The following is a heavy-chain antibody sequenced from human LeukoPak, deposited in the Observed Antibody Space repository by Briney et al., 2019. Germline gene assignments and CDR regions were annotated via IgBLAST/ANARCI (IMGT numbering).Heavy chain of an antibody. CDR1: GGSISSGSYY. D-gene: IGHD3-16*01. CDR2: IYYTGKT. V-gene: IGHV4-39*01. J-gene: IGHJ4*02. Sequence: SETLSLTCIVSGGSISSGSYYWGWIRQPPGKGLEWIGSIYYTGKTDYNPSLKSRATISVDKSKNQLFLKLSSVTVADTAIYYCARRGDYWGQGTLVTVSS. CDR3: ARRGDY.